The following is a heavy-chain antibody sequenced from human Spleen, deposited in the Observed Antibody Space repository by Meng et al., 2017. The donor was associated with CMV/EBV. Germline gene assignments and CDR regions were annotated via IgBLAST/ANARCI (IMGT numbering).Heavy chain of an antibody. D-gene: IGHD1-26*01. CDR1: GGTFSSYA. J-gene: IGHJ4*02. CDR3: AVLVGATSGDYFDY. V-gene: IGHV1-69*12. Sequence: QVQLVQSGAEGKKPGASGKVSCKASGGTFSSYAISWVRQAPGQGLEWMGGIIPIFGTANYAQKFQGRVTITADESTSTAYMELSSLRSEDTAVYYCAVLVGATSGDYFDYWGQGTLVTVSS. CDR2: IIPIFGTA.